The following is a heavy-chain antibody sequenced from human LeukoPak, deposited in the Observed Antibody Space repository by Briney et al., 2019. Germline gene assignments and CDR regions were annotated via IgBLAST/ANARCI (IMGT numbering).Heavy chain of an antibody. J-gene: IGHJ4*02. Sequence: SETLSLTCTVSGGSVSSGSDYWGWIRQPPGKGLEWIGYIYYSGGTNYNPSLKSRVTISVDTSKNQFSLKLSSVTAADTAVYYCAREVGIAARPFDYWGQGTLVTVSS. CDR1: GGSVSSGSDY. CDR2: IYYSGGT. D-gene: IGHD6-6*01. V-gene: IGHV4-61*01. CDR3: AREVGIAARPFDY.